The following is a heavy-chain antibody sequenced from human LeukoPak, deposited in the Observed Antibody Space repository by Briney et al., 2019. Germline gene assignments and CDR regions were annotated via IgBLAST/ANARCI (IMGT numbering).Heavy chain of an antibody. D-gene: IGHD5-12*01. CDR1: GGTFSSHP. Sequence: GCSVNVSCKASGGTFSSHPFTWVRQAPGQGLEWMGEITPIFGTANYAQRFQGRVTITADESTSTVYMELTSLRSDDTALYYCARNSRVASTSGLNYWGQGTLVTVSS. CDR3: ARNSRVASTSGLNY. CDR2: ITPIFGTA. J-gene: IGHJ4*02. V-gene: IGHV1-69*01.